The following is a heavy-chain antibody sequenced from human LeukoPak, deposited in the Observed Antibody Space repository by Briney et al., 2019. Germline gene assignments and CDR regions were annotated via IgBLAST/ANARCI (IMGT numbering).Heavy chain of an antibody. V-gene: IGHV1-24*01. CDR2: FGPEDGET. CDR1: GYTLTELS. D-gene: IGHD4-17*01. J-gene: IGHJ4*02. CDR3: ATRSDYGDYYGY. Sequence: VASVKVSCKVSGYTLTELSMHWVRQAPGKGLEWMGGFGPEDGETIYAQKFQGRVTMTEDTSTDTAYMELSSLRSEDTAVYYCATRSDYGDYYGYWGQGTLVTVSS.